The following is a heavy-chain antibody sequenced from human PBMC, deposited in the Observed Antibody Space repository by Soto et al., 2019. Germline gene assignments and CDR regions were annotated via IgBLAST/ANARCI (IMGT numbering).Heavy chain of an antibody. CDR1: GGSISSGDYY. J-gene: IGHJ4*02. D-gene: IGHD3-22*01. Sequence: SGTLDLTCTVSGGSISSGDYYWSWIRQPPGKGLQWIGYIFYSGSTYYNPSLKSQVTISLDASKNQFSLKLSSVTAADTAVYYCARQMYYSAGSGYYSFYFDYWGQGTLVTVSS. CDR2: IFYSGST. CDR3: ARQMYYSAGSGYYSFYFDY. V-gene: IGHV4-30-4*01.